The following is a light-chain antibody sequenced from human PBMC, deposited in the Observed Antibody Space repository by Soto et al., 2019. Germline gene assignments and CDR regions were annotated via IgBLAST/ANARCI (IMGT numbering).Light chain of an antibody. Sequence: QSVLTQPPSVSGAPGQRVTISCTGRSSNIGAGYDVHWYQQVPGTAPKLPIYGNINRSSGVPDRFSASKSGTSASLAITGLQAEDEAYYYGQSQYRRLSGSVVFGGGTKLPVL. CDR2: GNI. CDR1: SSNIGAGYD. J-gene: IGLJ2*01. V-gene: IGLV1-40*01. CDR3: QSQYRRLSGSVV.